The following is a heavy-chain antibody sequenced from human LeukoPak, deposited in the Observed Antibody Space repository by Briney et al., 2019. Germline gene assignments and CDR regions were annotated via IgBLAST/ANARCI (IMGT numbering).Heavy chain of an antibody. CDR3: ARDRPKATVTTFGFDY. J-gene: IGHJ4*02. D-gene: IGHD4-17*01. CDR1: GYTFTSYG. Sequence: GASVKDSCKASGYTFTSYGISWVRQAPGQGLEGMGWIRAYNGNTNYAQKLQGRVTMTTDTSTSTAYMELRSLRSDDTAVYYCARDRPKATVTTFGFDYWGQGTLVTVSS. V-gene: IGHV1-18*01. CDR2: IRAYNGNT.